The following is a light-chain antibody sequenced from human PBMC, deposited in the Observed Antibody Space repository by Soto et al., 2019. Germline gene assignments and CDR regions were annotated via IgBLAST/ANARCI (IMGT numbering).Light chain of an antibody. CDR3: QQSYSTPIT. J-gene: IGKJ5*01. CDR2: AAS. Sequence: DIQMTQSPSSLSASVGDRVTITCRASQSINSYLNWYQQKPGEAPKLLISAASSLQSGVPSRFSGSGSGTDFTLTISSLQPEDFATYYCQQSYSTPITFGQGTRLEIK. CDR1: QSINSY. V-gene: IGKV1-39*01.